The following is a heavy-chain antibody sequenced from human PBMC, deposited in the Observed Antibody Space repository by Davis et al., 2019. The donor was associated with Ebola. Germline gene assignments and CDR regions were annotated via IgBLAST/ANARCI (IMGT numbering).Heavy chain of an antibody. CDR3: ARAYCTGGVCFYSSGWYGYYFDY. CDR2: IIPIFGTA. J-gene: IGHJ4*02. Sequence: SVTVSCKASGGTFSSYAISWVRQAPGQGLEWMGGIIPIFGTANYAQKFQGRVTITADESTSTAYMELSSLRSEDTAVYYCARAYCTGGVCFYSSGWYGYYFDYWGQGTLVTVSS. D-gene: IGHD2-8*02. CDR1: GGTFSSYA. V-gene: IGHV1-69*13.